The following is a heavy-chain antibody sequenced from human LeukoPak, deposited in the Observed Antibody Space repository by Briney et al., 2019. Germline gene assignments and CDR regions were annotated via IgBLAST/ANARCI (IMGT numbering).Heavy chain of an antibody. V-gene: IGHV3-74*01. Sequence: PGGSLRLSCAASRFTFSTYWMHWVRQAPGKGLVWVSRINSDGSSTDYADSVKGRFTISRDNAKNTLYLQMNSLRAEDTAVYYCARAAIAAARIYYYMDVWGKGTTVTVSS. J-gene: IGHJ6*03. CDR1: RFTFSTYW. D-gene: IGHD6-13*01. CDR3: ARAAIAAARIYYYMDV. CDR2: INSDGSST.